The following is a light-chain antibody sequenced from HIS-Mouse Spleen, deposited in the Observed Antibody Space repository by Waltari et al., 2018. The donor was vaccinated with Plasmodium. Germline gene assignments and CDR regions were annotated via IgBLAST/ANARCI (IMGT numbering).Light chain of an antibody. CDR1: QSVSSSY. CDR3: QQYGSSPYT. CDR2: GAS. V-gene: IGKV3-20*01. Sequence: PGTLSLSPGERATLSCRASQSVSSSYLAWYQQKPGQAPRLLIYGASSRATGIPDRFSGSGSGTDFTLTISRLEPVDFAVYYCQQYGSSPYTFVQGTKLEIK. J-gene: IGKJ2*01.